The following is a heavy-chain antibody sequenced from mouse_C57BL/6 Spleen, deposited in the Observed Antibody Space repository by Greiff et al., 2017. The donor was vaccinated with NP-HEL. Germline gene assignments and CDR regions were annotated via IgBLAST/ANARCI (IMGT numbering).Heavy chain of an antibody. D-gene: IGHD2-3*01. CDR2: IYPGDGDT. J-gene: IGHJ1*03. V-gene: IGHV1-80*01. CDR3: ASIGYDYWYFDV. CDR1: GYAFSSYW. Sequence: VQLQQSGAELVKPGASVKISCKASGYAFSSYWMNWVKQRPGKGLEWIGQIYPGDGDTNYNGKFKGKATLTADKSSSTAYMQLSSLTSEDSAVYFCASIGYDYWYFDVWGTGTTVTVSS.